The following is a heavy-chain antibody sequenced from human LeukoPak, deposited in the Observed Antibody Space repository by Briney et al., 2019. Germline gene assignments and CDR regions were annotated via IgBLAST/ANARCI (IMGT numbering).Heavy chain of an antibody. D-gene: IGHD3-22*01. CDR2: IIPIFGTA. CDR3: ARDGYDSSDYYFDY. Sequence: ASVKVSCKASGYTFTSYAMNWVRQAPGQGLEWMGGIIPIFGTANYAQKFQGRVTITADESTSTAYMELSSLRSEDTAVYYCARDGYDSSDYYFDYWGQGTLVTVSS. CDR1: GYTFTSYA. J-gene: IGHJ4*02. V-gene: IGHV1-69*13.